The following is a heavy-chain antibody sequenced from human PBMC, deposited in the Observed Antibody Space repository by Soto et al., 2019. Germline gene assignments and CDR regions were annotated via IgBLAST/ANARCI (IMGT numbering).Heavy chain of an antibody. CDR1: GGTFSTYG. Sequence: QVQLVQSGAEVKKPGSSVKVSCKSSGGTFSTYGINWVRQAPGQGLEWMGMIIPNFGTPTYAQKFRGRVSITADESTSTAYMELSSLTSDATAFYYCARDGRSSSYDFWGQGTLVTVSS. D-gene: IGHD6-13*01. CDR3: ARDGRSSSYDF. V-gene: IGHV1-69*18. J-gene: IGHJ4*02. CDR2: IIPNFGTP.